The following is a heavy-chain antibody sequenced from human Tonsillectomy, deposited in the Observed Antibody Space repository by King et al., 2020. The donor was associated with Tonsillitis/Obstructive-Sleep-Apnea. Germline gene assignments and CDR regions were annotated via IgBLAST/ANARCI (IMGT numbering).Heavy chain of an antibody. V-gene: IGHV1-2*02. D-gene: IGHD1-26*01. CDR1: GYTFTGYY. Sequence: QLVQSGAEVKKPGASVKVSCKASGYTFTGYYMHWVRQAPGQGLEWMGWINPNSGGTNYALKFQGRVTMTRDTSISTAYMELSRLRSDDTAVYYCARGGWELLSDFDYWGQGTLVTVSS. CDR3: ARGGWELLSDFDY. J-gene: IGHJ4*02. CDR2: INPNSGGT.